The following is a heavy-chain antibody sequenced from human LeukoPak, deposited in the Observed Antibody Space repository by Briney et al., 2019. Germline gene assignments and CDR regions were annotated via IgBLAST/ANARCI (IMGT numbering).Heavy chain of an antibody. CDR2: IIPIFGTA. Sequence: VASVKVSCKASGGTFSSYAISWVRQAPGQGREWMGGIIPIFGTANYAQKFQGRVTITADKSTSTAYMELSSLRSEDTAVYYCARDIWYSSGWYHDYWGQGTLVTVSS. CDR3: ARDIWYSSGWYHDY. V-gene: IGHV1-69*06. J-gene: IGHJ4*02. D-gene: IGHD6-19*01. CDR1: GGTFSSYA.